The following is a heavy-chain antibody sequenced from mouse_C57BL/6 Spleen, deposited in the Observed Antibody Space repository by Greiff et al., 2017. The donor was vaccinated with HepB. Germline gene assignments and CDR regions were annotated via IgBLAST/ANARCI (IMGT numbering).Heavy chain of an antibody. J-gene: IGHJ2*01. CDR2: IYPRSGNT. Sequence: QVQLKESGAELARPGASVKLSCKASGYTFTSYGISWVKQRTGQGLEWIGEIYPRSGNTYYNEKFKGKATLTADKSSSTAYMELRSLTSEDSAVYFCARRGGTESYFDYWGQGTTLTVSS. V-gene: IGHV1-81*01. CDR3: ARRGGTESYFDY. D-gene: IGHD4-1*01. CDR1: GYTFTSYG.